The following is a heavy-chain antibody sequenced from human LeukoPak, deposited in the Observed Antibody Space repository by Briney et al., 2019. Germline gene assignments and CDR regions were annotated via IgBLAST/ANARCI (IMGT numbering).Heavy chain of an antibody. CDR3: ARAPITMVRGVIIEGPDWFDP. CDR1: GGTFSSYA. J-gene: IGHJ5*02. CDR2: IIPIFGTA. D-gene: IGHD3-10*01. Sequence: VASVKVSCKASGGTFSSYAISWVRQAPGQGLEWMGGIIPIFGTANYAQKFQGRVTITADESTSTAYMELSSLRSEDTAVYYCARAPITMVRGVIIEGPDWFDPWGQGTLVTVSS. V-gene: IGHV1-69*01.